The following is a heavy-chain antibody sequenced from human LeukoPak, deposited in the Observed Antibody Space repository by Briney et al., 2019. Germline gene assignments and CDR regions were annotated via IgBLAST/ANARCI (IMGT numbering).Heavy chain of an antibody. J-gene: IGHJ4*02. CDR2: IYYSGST. D-gene: IGHD3-22*01. CDR1: GGSISSYY. CDR3: AREAYYYDSSGYCYTFDY. V-gene: IGHV4-59*01. Sequence: PSETLSLTCTVSGGSISSYYWSWIRQLPGKGLEWIGYIYYSGSTNYNPSLKSRVTISVDTSKNQFSLKLSSVTAADTAVYYCAREAYYYDSSGYCYTFDYWGQGTLVTVSS.